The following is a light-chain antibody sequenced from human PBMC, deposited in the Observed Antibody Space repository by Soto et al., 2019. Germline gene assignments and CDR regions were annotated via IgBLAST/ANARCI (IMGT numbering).Light chain of an antibody. CDR2: EVT. Sequence: QSALTQPPSASGSPGQSVTIPCTGTSSDVGGYDHVSWYQQHPGKAPKLIIYEVTKRPAGVPDRFSGSKSGNTASLTVSGLQAEDEADYFCSSDAGNYNYVFGTGT. CDR3: SSDAGNYNYV. J-gene: IGLJ1*01. V-gene: IGLV2-8*01. CDR1: SSDVGGYDH.